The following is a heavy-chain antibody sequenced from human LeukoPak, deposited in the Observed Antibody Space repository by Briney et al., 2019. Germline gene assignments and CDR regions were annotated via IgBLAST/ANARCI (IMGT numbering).Heavy chain of an antibody. D-gene: IGHD3-22*01. CDR2: ISGSGGST. Sequence: PGGSLRLSCAASGFTFSSYVMSWVRQAPGKGLEWVSAISGSGGSTYYADSVKGRFTISGDNSKNTLYLQMNSLRAEDTAVYYCAKDRAFYYDSSGYYPDAFDIWGQGTMVTVSS. CDR1: GFTFSSYV. V-gene: IGHV3-23*01. CDR3: AKDRAFYYDSSGYYPDAFDI. J-gene: IGHJ3*02.